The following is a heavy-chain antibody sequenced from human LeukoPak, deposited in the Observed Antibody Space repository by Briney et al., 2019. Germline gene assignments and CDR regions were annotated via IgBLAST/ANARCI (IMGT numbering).Heavy chain of an antibody. CDR2: INPNSGGT. J-gene: IGHJ6*03. V-gene: IGHV1-2*04. D-gene: IGHD2-2*01. CDR3: AKDHIGIFCSSTSCYYYMDV. CDR1: GYTFTGYY. Sequence: ASVKVSCKASGYTFTGYYMHWVRQAPGQGLEWMGWINPNSGGTNYAQKFQGWVTMTRDTSISTAYMELSRLRSDDTAVYYCAKDHIGIFCSSTSCYYYMDVWGEGTTVTVSS.